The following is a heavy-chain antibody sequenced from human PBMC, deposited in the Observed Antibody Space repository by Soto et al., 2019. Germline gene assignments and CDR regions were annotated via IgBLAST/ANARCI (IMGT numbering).Heavy chain of an antibody. CDR3: ALYDTAMEIFDY. Sequence: PGESLKISWKGSGYSFTSYWIGWVRQMPGKGVEWMGIIYPGASDTRSSPSFQGQVTISADKSISTAYLQWSSLKASDTAMYYCALYDTAMEIFDYWGQGTLVTVSS. CDR1: GYSFTSYW. CDR2: IYPGASDT. V-gene: IGHV5-51*01. D-gene: IGHD5-18*01. J-gene: IGHJ4*02.